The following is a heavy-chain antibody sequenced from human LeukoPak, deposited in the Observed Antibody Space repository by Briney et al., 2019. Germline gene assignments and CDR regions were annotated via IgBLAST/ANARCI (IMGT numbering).Heavy chain of an antibody. V-gene: IGHV4-39*01. D-gene: IGHD1-26*01. Sequence: PSETLSLTCTVSGGSISSSSYYWGWIRQPPGKGLEWIGSIYHSGNTYYSPSLKSRVTISVGTSKNQFSLKLSSVTAADTAVYYCARQTSGRRYFDYWGQGTLVTVSS. J-gene: IGHJ4*02. CDR3: ARQTSGRRYFDY. CDR2: IYHSGNT. CDR1: GGSISSSSYY.